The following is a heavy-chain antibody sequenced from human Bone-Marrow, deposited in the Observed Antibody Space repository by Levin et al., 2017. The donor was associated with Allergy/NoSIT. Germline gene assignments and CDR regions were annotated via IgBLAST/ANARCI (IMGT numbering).Heavy chain of an antibody. J-gene: IGHJ6*02. CDR3: ARGDRGSTSYFAFFYYYYGMDV. CDR2: ISYDGSNK. D-gene: IGHD2-2*01. CDR1: GFTFSSYA. V-gene: IGHV3-30-3*01. Sequence: GESLKISCAASGFTFSSYAMHWVRQAPGKGLEWVAVISYDGSNKYYADSVKGRFTISRDNSKNTLYLQMNSLRAEDTAVYYCARGDRGSTSYFAFFYYYYGMDVWGQGTTVTVSS.